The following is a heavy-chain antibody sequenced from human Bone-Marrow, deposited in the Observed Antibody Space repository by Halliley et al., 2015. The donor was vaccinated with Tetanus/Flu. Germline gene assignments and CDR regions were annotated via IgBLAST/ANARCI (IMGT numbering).Heavy chain of an antibody. CDR3: ARESISMVRGVITPYYIDY. CDR1: GYTFISYG. D-gene: IGHD3-10*01. Sequence: QLVQSGAEVKKPGASVKVSCKASGYTFISYGISWVRQAPGQGLEWMGWISGYNGHTNYAQKLQGRVSMTTDTSTSTAYMELRSLRTDDTAVYYCARESISMVRGVITPYYIDYWGQGTLVTVSS. V-gene: IGHV1-18*04. J-gene: IGHJ4*02. CDR2: ISGYNGHT.